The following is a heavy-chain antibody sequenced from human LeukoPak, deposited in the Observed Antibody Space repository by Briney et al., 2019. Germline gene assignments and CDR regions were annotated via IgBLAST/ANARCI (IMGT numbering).Heavy chain of an antibody. CDR1: GYTFTNYG. CDR3: ARDPVGIAAADNYFDY. J-gene: IGHJ4*02. CDR2: ISPYNGNS. Sequence: ASVKVSCKASGYTFTNYGINWVRQAPGQGLEWMGWISPYNGNSNYAQNLQGRVAMTTDTSTSTAYMELRSLRSDDTAVYFCARDPVGIAAADNYFDYWGQGTLVTVSS. D-gene: IGHD6-13*01. V-gene: IGHV1-18*01.